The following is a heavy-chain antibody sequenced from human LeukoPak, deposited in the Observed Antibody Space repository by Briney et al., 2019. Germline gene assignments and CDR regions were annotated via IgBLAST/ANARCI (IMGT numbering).Heavy chain of an antibody. D-gene: IGHD1-26*01. CDR3: ARGEWELPWGLDYYYGMDV. CDR2: IIPILGIA. Sequence: GASVKVSCKASGGTFSSYAISWVRQAPGQGLEWMGRIIPILGIANYAQKFQGRVTITEDKSKSKDYMELSSQRSEDTAVYYCARGEWELPWGLDYYYGMDVWGQGTTVTVSS. CDR1: GGTFSSYA. V-gene: IGHV1-69*04. J-gene: IGHJ6*02.